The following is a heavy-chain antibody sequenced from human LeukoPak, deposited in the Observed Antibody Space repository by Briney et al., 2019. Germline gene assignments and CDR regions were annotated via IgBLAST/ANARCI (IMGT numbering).Heavy chain of an antibody. CDR2: IIWNGGST. V-gene: IGHV3-20*04. Sequence: GGSLRHSCGASGFTFYYHGMSGAGHAPGKGRGGLSGIIWNGGSTGYADSVKGRYTISRDNATNSLDLQMNSLRAEHTALYYCAREPSGSRSYGVDYWGQGTLVTVSS. CDR1: GFTFYYHG. D-gene: IGHD3-10*01. CDR3: AREPSGSRSYGVDY. J-gene: IGHJ4*02.